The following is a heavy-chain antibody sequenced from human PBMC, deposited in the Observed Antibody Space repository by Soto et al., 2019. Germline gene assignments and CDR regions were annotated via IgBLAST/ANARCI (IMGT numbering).Heavy chain of an antibody. Sequence: GSLRLSCAASGFTFSSYSMNWVRQAPGKGLEWVGRTKSKTDGGTTDYAAPVNGRFTISRDDSKNTLYLQMNSLKTEDTAVYYCTTDRPLLWFGELESDYWGQGTLVTVSS. V-gene: IGHV3-15*07. CDR2: TKSKTDGGTT. CDR1: GFTFSSYS. J-gene: IGHJ4*02. CDR3: TTDRPLLWFGELESDY. D-gene: IGHD3-10*01.